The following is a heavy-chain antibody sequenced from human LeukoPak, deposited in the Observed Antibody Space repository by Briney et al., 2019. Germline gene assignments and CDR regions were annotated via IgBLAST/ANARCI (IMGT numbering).Heavy chain of an antibody. CDR1: GGSFSAYY. CDR2: ISHTGGT. Sequence: PSETLSLTCAIYGGSFSAYYKNWIRQSPGRGLEWIGDISHTGGTNYNPSLKSRVTISVDTSKDQFSLNMNSVTAADTAVYCARLRDYGGLNFYYYMDVWGLGTAVTVSS. V-gene: IGHV4-34*01. CDR3: ARLRDYGGLNFYYYMDV. D-gene: IGHD4-23*01. J-gene: IGHJ6*03.